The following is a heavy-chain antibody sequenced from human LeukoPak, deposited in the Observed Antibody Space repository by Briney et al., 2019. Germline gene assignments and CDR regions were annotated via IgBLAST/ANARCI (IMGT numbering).Heavy chain of an antibody. J-gene: IGHJ4*02. V-gene: IGHV3-74*01. CDR1: GFTFSSNW. Sequence: PGGSLRLSCAASGFTFSSNWMHWVRQAPRKGLVWVSRINTDASRTNYADSVKGRFTISRDNAKNTLYLQMNSLRAEDTALYYCVRGQATAWGLDYWGQGTLVTVSS. D-gene: IGHD6-13*01. CDR2: INTDASRT. CDR3: VRGQATAWGLDY.